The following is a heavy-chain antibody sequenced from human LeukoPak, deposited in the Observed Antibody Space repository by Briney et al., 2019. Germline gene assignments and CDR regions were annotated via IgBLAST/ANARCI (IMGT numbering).Heavy chain of an antibody. D-gene: IGHD3-16*02. V-gene: IGHV4-39*01. J-gene: IGHJ4*02. CDR3: TRRTYRADFDY. CDR2: IYSSGST. Sequence: SETLSLTCNVSGAFIISSNYYWAWIRQPPGKGLEWIGNIYSSGSTQYTPSLKSRVTISADMSKNQFFLKLTSATAADTAVYYCTRRTYRADFDYWGQGSLVTVSS. CDR1: GAFIISSNYY.